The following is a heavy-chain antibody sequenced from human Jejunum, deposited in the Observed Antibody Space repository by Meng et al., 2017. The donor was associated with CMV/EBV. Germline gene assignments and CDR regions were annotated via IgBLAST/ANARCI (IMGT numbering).Heavy chain of an antibody. CDR3: AAYIREAFNL. Sequence: CGGLGFTLSPYWMGWVRQGPGRGLEWVANINQDGGENYYADSVKGRFSISRDNAKNSLYLQMNYLGADDTAVYYCAAYIREAFNLWGQGTVVTVSS. J-gene: IGHJ3*01. D-gene: IGHD2-21*01. V-gene: IGHV3-7*01. CDR2: INQDGGEN. CDR1: GFTLSPYW.